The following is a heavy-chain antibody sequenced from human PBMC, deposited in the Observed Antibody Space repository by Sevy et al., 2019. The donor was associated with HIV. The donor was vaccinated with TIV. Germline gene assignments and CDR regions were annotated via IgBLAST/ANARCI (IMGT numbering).Heavy chain of an antibody. CDR1: VGSIRSSTW. D-gene: IGHD3-3*01. J-gene: IGHJ4*02. Sequence: SETLSLTCAVSVGSIRSSTWWSWVRQPPGKGLEWIGEIYHTGSTNYNPSLKSRVTISVDKSKNQFSLKLSSVTAADTAVYYCAGVDDFWSGYSDYWGQGTLVTVSS. CDR3: AGVDDFWSGYSDY. CDR2: IYHTGST. V-gene: IGHV4-4*02.